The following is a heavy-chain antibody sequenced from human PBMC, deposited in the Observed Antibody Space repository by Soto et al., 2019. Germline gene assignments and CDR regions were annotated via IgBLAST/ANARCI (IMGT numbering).Heavy chain of an antibody. CDR1: GFTFSSYV. CDR3: AKEGGMVRGVIIRSYYGMEV. CDR2: ISVSGGST. J-gene: IGHJ6*02. V-gene: IGHV3-23*01. Sequence: PGGSLRLSCAASGFTFSSYVMSWVRQAPGKGLEWVSAISVSGGSTYYADSVKGRFTISRDNSKNTLYLQMNSLRAEDTAVYYCAKEGGMVRGVIIRSYYGMEVLGQETPVNVS. D-gene: IGHD3-10*01.